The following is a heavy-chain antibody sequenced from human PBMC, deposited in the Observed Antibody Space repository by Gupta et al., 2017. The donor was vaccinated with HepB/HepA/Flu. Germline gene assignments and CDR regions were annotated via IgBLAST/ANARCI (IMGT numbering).Heavy chain of an antibody. V-gene: IGHV3-48*03. J-gene: IGHJ6*02. CDR1: GFTFSSYE. CDR2: ISSSGSTI. Sequence: EVQLVESGGGLVQPGGSVRLSCAVSGFTFSSYEMNWVRQAPGKGLEWFSYISSSGSTIYYADSVKGRFTIYRDNAKNSLYLQMNSLRAEDTAVYYCARDLNDYKIDDTWGADYYYYGMDVWGQGTTVTVSS. CDR3: ARDLNDYKIDDTWGADYYYYGMDV. D-gene: IGHD4-11*01.